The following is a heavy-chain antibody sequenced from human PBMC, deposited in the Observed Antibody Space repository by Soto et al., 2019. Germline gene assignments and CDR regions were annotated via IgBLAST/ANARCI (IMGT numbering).Heavy chain of an antibody. Sequence: QVQLVESGGGVVQPGRSLRLSCAASGFTFSSYGMHWVRQAPGKGLEWVAVIWYDGSNKYYADSVKGRFTISRDNSKNTLYLQMNSLRAEDTAVYYCARDLAGYDFWSGYSPESPDYWGQGTLVTVSS. CDR1: GFTFSSYG. CDR3: ARDLAGYDFWSGYSPESPDY. CDR2: IWYDGSNK. V-gene: IGHV3-33*01. D-gene: IGHD3-3*01. J-gene: IGHJ4*02.